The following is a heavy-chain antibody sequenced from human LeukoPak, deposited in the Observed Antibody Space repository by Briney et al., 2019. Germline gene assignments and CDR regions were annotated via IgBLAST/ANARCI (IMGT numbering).Heavy chain of an antibody. Sequence: GGSLRLSCAASGVTFSSYAMSWVRQAPGKGLEWISAISGSGGSTYYADSVKGRFTISRDNSKNTLYLQMNSLRAEDTAVYYCAKGYYDSSGYGYLDYWGQGTLVTVSS. CDR2: ISGSGGST. CDR3: AKGYYDSSGYGYLDY. V-gene: IGHV3-23*01. D-gene: IGHD3-22*01. CDR1: GVTFSSYA. J-gene: IGHJ4*02.